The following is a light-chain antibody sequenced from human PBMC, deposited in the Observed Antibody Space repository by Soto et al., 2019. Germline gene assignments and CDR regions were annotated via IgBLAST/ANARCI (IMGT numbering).Light chain of an antibody. J-gene: IGLJ1*01. Sequence: QSVLTQPPSASGSPGQSVAISCTGTSSDVGGYNYVSWYQQHPGKAPKLMIYEVNKRPSGVPDRFSGSKSGNTASLTVSGLQAEDEADYYCSSYASSSNVFGTGTQLTVL. CDR1: SSDVGGYNY. CDR3: SSYASSSNV. CDR2: EVN. V-gene: IGLV2-8*01.